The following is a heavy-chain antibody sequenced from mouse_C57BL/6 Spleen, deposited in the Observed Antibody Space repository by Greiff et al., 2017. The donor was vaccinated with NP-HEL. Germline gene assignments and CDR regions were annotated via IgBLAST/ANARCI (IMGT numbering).Heavy chain of an antibody. CDR2: IYPGSGST. Sequence: VQLLQPGAELVKPGASVKMSCKASGYTFTSYWITWVKQRPGQGLEWIGDIYPGSGSTNYNEKFKSKATLTVDTSSSTTSMQLNSLTSEDAAVYYCARVFVSDYALGMDYWGQGTTVTVSS. CDR3: ARVFVSDYALGMDY. J-gene: IGHJ4*01. D-gene: IGHD2-13*01. CDR1: GYTFTSYW. V-gene: IGHV1-55*01.